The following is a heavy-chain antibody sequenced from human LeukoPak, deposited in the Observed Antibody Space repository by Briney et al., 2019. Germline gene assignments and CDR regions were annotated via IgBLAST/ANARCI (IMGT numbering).Heavy chain of an antibody. Sequence: SVKVSCKASGGTFSSYTISWVRQAPGQGLEWMGRIIPILGIANYAQKFQGRVTITADKSTSTAYMELSSLRSEDTAVYYCAGCYCSSTSCYNWFDPWGQGTLVTVSS. D-gene: IGHD2-2*01. CDR3: AGCYCSSTSCYNWFDP. V-gene: IGHV1-69*02. CDR2: IIPILGIA. CDR1: GGTFSSYT. J-gene: IGHJ5*02.